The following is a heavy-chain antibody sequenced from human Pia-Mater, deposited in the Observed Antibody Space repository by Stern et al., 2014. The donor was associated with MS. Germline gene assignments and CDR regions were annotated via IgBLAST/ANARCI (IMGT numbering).Heavy chain of an antibody. CDR2: IIPIFGTA. CDR1: GGTFNVYA. V-gene: IGHV1-69*01. J-gene: IGHJ6*02. D-gene: IGHD3-9*01. CDR3: ARDGRHTDNYGLDV. Sequence: QVQLVQSGAEVKKPGSSGTVSCKASGGTFNVYAINWLRQAPGQGLEWMGGIIPIFGTANYAQKFQGRVTITADESTRTSSMQLSSLRYDDTAVYYCARDGRHTDNYGLDVWGQGTTVTVSS.